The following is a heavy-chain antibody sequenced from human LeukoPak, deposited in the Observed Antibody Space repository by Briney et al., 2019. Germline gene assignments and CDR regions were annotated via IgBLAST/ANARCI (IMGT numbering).Heavy chain of an antibody. V-gene: IGHV4-4*07. CDR3: ARDLQLWYNPDAFDI. CDR1: GGSISSYY. D-gene: IGHD5-18*01. Sequence: SETLPLTCTVSGGSISSYYWSWIRQPAGKGLEWIGRIYTSGSTNYDPSLKSRVTMSVDTSKNQFSLKLSSVTAADTAVYYCARDLQLWYNPDAFDIWGQGTMVTVSS. CDR2: IYTSGST. J-gene: IGHJ3*02.